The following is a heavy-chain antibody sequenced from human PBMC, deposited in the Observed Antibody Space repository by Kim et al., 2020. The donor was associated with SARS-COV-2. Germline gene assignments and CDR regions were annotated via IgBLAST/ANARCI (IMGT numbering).Heavy chain of an antibody. J-gene: IGHJ4*02. CDR3: ARVGDYYDSSGYFQFDY. CDR1: GGSISSYY. D-gene: IGHD3-22*01. V-gene: IGHV4-59*01. CDR2: IYYSGST. Sequence: SETLSLTCTVSGGSISSYYWSWIRQPPGKGLEWIGYIYYSGSTNYNPSLKSRVTISVETSKNQFSLKLSSVTAADTAVHYCARVGDYYDSSGYFQFDYWGQGTLVTVSS.